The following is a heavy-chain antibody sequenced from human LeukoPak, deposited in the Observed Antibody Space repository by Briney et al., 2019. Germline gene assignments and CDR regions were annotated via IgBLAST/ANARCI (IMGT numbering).Heavy chain of an antibody. J-gene: IGHJ6*03. CDR2: IIPIFGTA. CDR3: ARGVTGDYDYYYMDV. D-gene: IGHD1-14*01. Sequence: ASVKVSCKASGGTFISYAISWVRQAPGQGLEWMGGIIPIFGTANYAQKFQGRVTITTDESTSTAYMELSSLRSEDTAVYYCARGVTGDYDYYYMDVWGKGTTVTVSS. CDR1: GGTFISYA. V-gene: IGHV1-69*05.